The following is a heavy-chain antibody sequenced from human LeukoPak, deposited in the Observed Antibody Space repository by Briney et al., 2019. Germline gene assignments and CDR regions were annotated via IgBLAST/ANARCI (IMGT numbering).Heavy chain of an antibody. Sequence: GGSLRLSCAASGFIFSSYAMSWVRQAPGKGLEWVSTISGSGGSTYYADSVKGRFTISRDNSKNTVYLQMNSLRAEDTAVYYCAKGLKTLGDYWGQGTLVTVSS. V-gene: IGHV3-23*01. CDR1: GFIFSSYA. CDR2: ISGSGGST. D-gene: IGHD3-16*01. CDR3: AKGLKTLGDY. J-gene: IGHJ4*02.